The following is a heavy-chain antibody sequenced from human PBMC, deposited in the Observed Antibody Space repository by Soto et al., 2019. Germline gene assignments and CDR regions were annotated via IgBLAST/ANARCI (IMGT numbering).Heavy chain of an antibody. D-gene: IGHD5-12*01. V-gene: IGHV3-15*01. Sequence: GGSLRLSCAASGFTFSNAWMSWVRQAPGKGLEWVGRIKSKTDGGTTDYAAPVKGRFTISRDDSKNTLYLQMNSLKTEDTAVYYCYNYGVTDYYYYMDVWGKGTTVTVSS. CDR3: YNYGVTDYYYYMDV. CDR2: IKSKTDGGTT. J-gene: IGHJ6*03. CDR1: GFTFSNAW.